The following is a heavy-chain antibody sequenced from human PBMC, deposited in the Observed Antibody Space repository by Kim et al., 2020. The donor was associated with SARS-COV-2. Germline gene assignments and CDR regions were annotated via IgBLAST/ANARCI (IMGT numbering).Heavy chain of an antibody. CDR2: IKQDGSEK. CDR3: AKVGFAGAFDI. V-gene: IGHV3-7*01. J-gene: IGHJ3*02. CDR1: GFTFSSYW. Sequence: GGSLRLSCAASGFTFSSYWMIWVRQAPGKGLEWVANIKQDGSEKYSVDSVKGRFTISRDNAKNSLYLQMNSLRAEDTAVYYCAKVGFAGAFDIWGQGTMVTVSS.